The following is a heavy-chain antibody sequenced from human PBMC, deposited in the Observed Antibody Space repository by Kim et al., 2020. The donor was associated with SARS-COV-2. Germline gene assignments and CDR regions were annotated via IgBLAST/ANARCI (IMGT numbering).Heavy chain of an antibody. J-gene: IGHJ4*02. CDR3: AKGPAQRGLKIMITFGGVMGLDY. CDR1: GFTFSSYG. Sequence: GGSLRLSCAASGFTFSSYGMHWVRQAPGKGLEWVAVISYDGSNKYYADSVKGRFTISRDNSKNTLYLQMNSLRAEDTAVYYCAKGPAQRGLKIMITFGGVMGLDYWGQGTLVTVSS. CDR2: ISYDGSNK. V-gene: IGHV3-30*18. D-gene: IGHD3-16*01.